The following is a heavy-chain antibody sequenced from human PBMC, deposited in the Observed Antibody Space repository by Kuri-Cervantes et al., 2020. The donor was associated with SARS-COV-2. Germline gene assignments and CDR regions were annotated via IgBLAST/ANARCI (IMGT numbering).Heavy chain of an antibody. Sequence: GSLRLSCSVSGGSISSSGHYWGWVRQPPGKGLEWIGSIYFSWSTYYTPSLKSRVTISADTSKNQFSLKLTSVTATDTAVYYCGRQASDWHIDYWGQGTLVTVSS. D-gene: IGHD3-9*01. CDR3: GRQASDWHIDY. CDR1: GGSISSSGHY. CDR2: IYFSWST. J-gene: IGHJ4*02. V-gene: IGHV4-39*01.